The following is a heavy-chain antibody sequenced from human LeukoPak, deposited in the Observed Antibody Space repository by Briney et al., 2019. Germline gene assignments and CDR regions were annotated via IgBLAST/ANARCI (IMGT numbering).Heavy chain of an antibody. CDR1: GYTFTSYG. Sequence: GASVKVSCKASGYTFTSYGISWVRQAPGQGLEWMGWISAYNGNTNYAQKLKGRVTMTTDTSTSTAYMELRSLRSGDTAVYYCARDSPLNIAGNKNLFDYWGQGTLVTVSS. D-gene: IGHD6-13*01. J-gene: IGHJ4*02. CDR2: ISAYNGNT. CDR3: ARDSPLNIAGNKNLFDY. V-gene: IGHV1-18*01.